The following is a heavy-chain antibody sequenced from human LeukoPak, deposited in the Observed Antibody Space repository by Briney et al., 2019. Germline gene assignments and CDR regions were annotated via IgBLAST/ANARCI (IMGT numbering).Heavy chain of an antibody. Sequence: GGSLRLSCAASGFTFSSYSMNWVRQAPGKGLEWVSHITASGTAMFYADSVKGRFTISRDNAKNSLYLQMNSLRDEDTAVYYCARDSCGSPSCFDYWGQGTLVTVSS. CDR2: ITASGTAM. V-gene: IGHV3-48*02. CDR3: ARDSCGSPSCFDY. J-gene: IGHJ4*02. D-gene: IGHD2-2*01. CDR1: GFTFSSYS.